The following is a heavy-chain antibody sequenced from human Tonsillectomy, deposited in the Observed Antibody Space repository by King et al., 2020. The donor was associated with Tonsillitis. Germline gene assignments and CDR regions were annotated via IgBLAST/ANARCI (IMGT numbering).Heavy chain of an antibody. CDR2: IYYSGST. CDR1: GGSISSSSYY. CDR3: ARRVRDYYFDY. D-gene: IGHD3-10*01. V-gene: IGHV4-39*01. J-gene: IGHJ4*02. Sequence: QLQESGPGLVKPSETLSLTCTVSGGSISSSSYYWGWIRQPPGKGLEWIGTIYYSGSTYYNPSLKSRVTISVDTSKNQFSLKLNSVTAADTAVYYCARRVRDYYFDYWGQGTLVTVSS.